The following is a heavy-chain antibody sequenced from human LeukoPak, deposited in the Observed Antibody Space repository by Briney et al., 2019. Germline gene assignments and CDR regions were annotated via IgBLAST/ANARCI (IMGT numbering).Heavy chain of an antibody. CDR3: ARTDYGGNSYYFDY. D-gene: IGHD4-23*01. V-gene: IGHV1-46*01. Sequence: ASVKVSCKASGYTFTSYYIRWVRQAPGQGLEWMGIINPTGGSTNYAQRFQGRVTMTRDTSTSTVYMELSSLRSEDTAVYFCARTDYGGNSYYFDYWGQGTLVTVSS. J-gene: IGHJ4*02. CDR2: INPTGGST. CDR1: GYTFTSYY.